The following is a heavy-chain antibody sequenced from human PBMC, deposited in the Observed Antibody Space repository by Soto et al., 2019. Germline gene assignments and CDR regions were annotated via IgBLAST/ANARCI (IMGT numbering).Heavy chain of an antibody. V-gene: IGHV3-53*04. CDR2: IYSGGST. Sequence: GGSLRLSCAASGFTVSSNYMSWVRQAPGKGLEWVSDIYSGGSTYYADSVKGRFTISRHKSKNTLYLQMNSLRAEDTAVYYCARSSSWYHGGNYYYGMDVWGQGTTVTVSS. J-gene: IGHJ6*02. D-gene: IGHD6-13*01. CDR1: GFTVSSNY. CDR3: ARSSSWYHGGNYYYGMDV.